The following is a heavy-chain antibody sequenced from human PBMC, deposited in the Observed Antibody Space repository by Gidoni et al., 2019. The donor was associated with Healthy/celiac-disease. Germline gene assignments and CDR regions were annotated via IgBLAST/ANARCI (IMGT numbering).Heavy chain of an antibody. D-gene: IGHD3-22*01. CDR2: IYYSGST. J-gene: IGHJ3*02. CDR3: ARLGYDSSGYYDAFDI. V-gene: IGHV4-59*08. Sequence: TGLEWIGYIYYSGSTNYNPSLKSRVTISVDTSKNQFSLKLSSVTAADTAVYYCARLGYDSSGYYDAFDIWGQGTMVTVSS.